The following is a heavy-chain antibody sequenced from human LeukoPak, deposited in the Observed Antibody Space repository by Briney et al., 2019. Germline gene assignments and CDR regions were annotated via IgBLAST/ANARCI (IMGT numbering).Heavy chain of an antibody. CDR3: ARDLVVVTASWFDP. CDR2: ISSSSSTI. J-gene: IGHJ5*02. V-gene: IGHV3-48*02. D-gene: IGHD2-21*02. Sequence: GGSLRLSCAASGFTFSSYSMNWVRQAPRKGLEWVSYISSSSSTIYYADSVKGRFTISRDNAKNSLYLQMNSLRDEDTAVYYCARDLVVVTASWFDPWGQGTLVTVSS. CDR1: GFTFSSYS.